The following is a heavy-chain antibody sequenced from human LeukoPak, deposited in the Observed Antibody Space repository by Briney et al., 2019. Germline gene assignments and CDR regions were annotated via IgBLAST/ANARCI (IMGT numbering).Heavy chain of an antibody. D-gene: IGHD3-16*01. J-gene: IGHJ4*02. CDR3: ARASLGDLFYSDF. CDR2: INPSGGST. Sequence: ASVKVSCKASGYTFTSNYMHWVRQAPGQGLEWMGIINPSGGSTSYAQKFQGRVTMTRDTPTSTVYMELSSLRSEDTAVYYCARASLGDLFYSDFWGQGTLVTVSS. CDR1: GYTFTSNY. V-gene: IGHV1-46*01.